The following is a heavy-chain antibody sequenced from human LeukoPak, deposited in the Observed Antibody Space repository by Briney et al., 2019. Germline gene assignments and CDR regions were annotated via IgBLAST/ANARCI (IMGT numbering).Heavy chain of an antibody. CDR1: GFTFSSYG. Sequence: GGSLRLSCAASGFTFSSYGMHWVRQAPGKGLEWVAVISYDGSNKYYADSVKGRFTISRDNAKNSLYLQMNSLRAEDTAVYYCARDRGGGDYSKYFDYWGQGTLVTVSS. J-gene: IGHJ4*02. V-gene: IGHV3-30*03. CDR2: ISYDGSNK. D-gene: IGHD4-11*01. CDR3: ARDRGGGDYSKYFDY.